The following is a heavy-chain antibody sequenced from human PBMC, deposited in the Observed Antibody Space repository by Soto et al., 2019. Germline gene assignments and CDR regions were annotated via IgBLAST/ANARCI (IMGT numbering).Heavy chain of an antibody. CDR2: IYSGGST. V-gene: IGHV3-53*01. CDR3: ARDRMYYDILTGNYYYYGMDV. CDR1: GFTVSSNY. D-gene: IGHD3-9*01. Sequence: AGGSLRLSCAAYGFTVSSNYMSWVRQAPGKGLEWVSVIYSGGSTYYADSVKGRFTISRDNSKNTLYLQMNSLRAEDTAVYYCARDRMYYDILTGNYYYYGMDVWGQGTTVTVSS. J-gene: IGHJ6*02.